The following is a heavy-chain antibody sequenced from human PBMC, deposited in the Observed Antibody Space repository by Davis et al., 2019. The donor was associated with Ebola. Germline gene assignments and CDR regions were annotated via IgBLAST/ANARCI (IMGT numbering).Heavy chain of an antibody. CDR2: IYSGGST. CDR3: AKTTVVTSLLDYYYRMDV. CDR1: GLTLSSNY. D-gene: IGHD4-23*01. J-gene: IGHJ6*04. Sequence: GGSLRLSCPPSGLTLSSNYMSCVRQAPGKGLEWVSVIYSGGSTYYADSVKGRFTISRDNSKNTLYLQMNSLRAEDTAVYYCAKTTVVTSLLDYYYRMDVWGKGTTVTVSS. V-gene: IGHV3-53*01.